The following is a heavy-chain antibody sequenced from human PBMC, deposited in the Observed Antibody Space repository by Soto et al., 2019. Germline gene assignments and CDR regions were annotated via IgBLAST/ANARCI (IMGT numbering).Heavy chain of an antibody. D-gene: IGHD2-2*01. CDR1: GGSISSGDYY. CDR3: AGFNIVLEPAANVEYYYYGMDV. CDR2: IYYSGST. Sequence: QVQLQESGPGLVKPSQTLSLTCTVSGGSISSGDYYWSWIRQPPGKGLEWIGYIYYSGSTYYNPCLKSRVTISVDTSNNQFSLKLSSVTAADTAVYYCAGFNIVLEPAANVEYYYYGMDVWGQGTTVTVSS. J-gene: IGHJ6*02. V-gene: IGHV4-30-4*01.